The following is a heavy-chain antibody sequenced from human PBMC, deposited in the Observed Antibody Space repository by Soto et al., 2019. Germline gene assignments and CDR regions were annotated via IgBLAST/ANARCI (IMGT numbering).Heavy chain of an antibody. D-gene: IGHD3-16*02. CDR2: ISGGGGST. CDR1: GFTFSSYA. CDR3: ARWASDVWGSYRYDY. V-gene: IGHV3-23*01. Sequence: EVQLLESGGGLVQRGGSLRLSCAASGFTFSSYAMSWVRQAPGKGLEWVSAISGGGGSTYYADSVKGRFTISRDNSKNTLYVKMNSLRAADTAVYYCARWASDVWGSYRYDYWGLGTLVTVSS. J-gene: IGHJ4*02.